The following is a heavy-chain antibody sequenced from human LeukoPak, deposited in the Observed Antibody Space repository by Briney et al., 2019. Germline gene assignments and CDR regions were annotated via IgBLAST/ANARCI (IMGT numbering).Heavy chain of an antibody. CDR2: ISSSSSYI. J-gene: IGHJ4*02. CDR1: GFTFSSYS. CDR3: ARLNPVVAVVATQSFDY. D-gene: IGHD2-15*01. Sequence: GGSLRLSCAASGFTFSSYSMNWVRQAPGKGLEWVSSISSSSSYIYYADSVKGRFTISRDNSKNTLFLQMDDLRAEDTAVYYCARLNPVVAVVATQSFDYWGQGTLVTVSS. V-gene: IGHV3-21*04.